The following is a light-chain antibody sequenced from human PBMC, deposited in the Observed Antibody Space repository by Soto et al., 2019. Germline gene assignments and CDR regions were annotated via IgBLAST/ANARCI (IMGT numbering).Light chain of an antibody. CDR2: DAS. CDR1: QSVSVY. J-gene: IGKJ4*01. CDR3: QQRRYWPLT. V-gene: IGKV3-11*01. Sequence: ETVLTQSPATLSLSPGERATLSCRASQSVSVYLAWYQHKPGQAPRLLIYDASNGAAGIPARFSGSGSGTDFTLTISSLEPEDFALYYCQQRRYWPLTFGGGTKV.